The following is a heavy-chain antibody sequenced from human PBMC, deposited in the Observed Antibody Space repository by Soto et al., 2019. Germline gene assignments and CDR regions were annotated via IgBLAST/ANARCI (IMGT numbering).Heavy chain of an antibody. J-gene: IGHJ6*02. Sequence: GGSLRLSCAASGFTFYKYDIHWVRQATGKGLEWVSAIGSAGDTYYADSVKGRFTISRENAKNSLYLQMNRLRAGDTAVYFCARAEGSTYSDYYYNGLDVWGQGTTVTVSS. V-gene: IGHV3-13*01. D-gene: IGHD2-15*01. CDR2: IGSAGDT. CDR3: ARAEGSTYSDYYYNGLDV. CDR1: GFTFYKYD.